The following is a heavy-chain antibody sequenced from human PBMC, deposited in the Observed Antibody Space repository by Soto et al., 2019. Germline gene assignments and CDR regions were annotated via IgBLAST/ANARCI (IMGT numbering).Heavy chain of an antibody. D-gene: IGHD2-15*01. CDR1: GFTFSDYY. V-gene: IGHV3-11*01. J-gene: IGHJ4*02. Sequence: PGGSLRLSCAASGFTFSDYYMSWIRQAPGKGLEWVSYISSSDSTIYYADSVKGRFTISRDNAKNSLYLQMNSLRAEDTAVYYCARDRGYCSGGSCYSHFDYWGQGTLVTVSS. CDR2: ISSSDSTI. CDR3: ARDRGYCSGGSCYSHFDY.